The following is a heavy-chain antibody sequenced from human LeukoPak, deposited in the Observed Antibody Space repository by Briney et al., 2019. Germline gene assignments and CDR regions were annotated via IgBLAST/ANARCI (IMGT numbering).Heavy chain of an antibody. CDR1: GYTFIANY. V-gene: IGHV1-2*02. D-gene: IGHD2-21*02. CDR2: MHVGNGNT. CDR3: AREGSYCDGGDCYSFDF. J-gene: IGHJ4*02. Sequence: GPSVKVSCKASGYTFIANYLQWVRQAPGLGPEWLGWMHVGNGNTRYAPKFQDRVTLSRDTSINTAYMELSGLTSDDTAVYYCAREGSYCDGGDCYSFDFWGQGTLVTVSS.